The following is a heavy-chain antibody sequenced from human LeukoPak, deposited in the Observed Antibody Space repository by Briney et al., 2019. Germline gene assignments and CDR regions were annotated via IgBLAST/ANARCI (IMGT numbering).Heavy chain of an antibody. Sequence: ASVKVSCKASGYTFASYGISWVRQAPGQGLEWMGWISAYNDNTKYAQNLQGRVTLTTDTSTSTAYMELRSVTSDDTALYYCARDTARITTPGGPDYWGQGTLVTVSS. J-gene: IGHJ4*02. CDR1: GYTFASYG. D-gene: IGHD6-13*01. CDR2: ISAYNDNT. V-gene: IGHV1-18*01. CDR3: ARDTARITTPGGPDY.